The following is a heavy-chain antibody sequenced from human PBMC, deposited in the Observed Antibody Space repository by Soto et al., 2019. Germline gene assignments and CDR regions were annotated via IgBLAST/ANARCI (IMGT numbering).Heavy chain of an antibody. D-gene: IGHD3-10*01. CDR3: ARSPRGFGEPVRYYYGMDV. CDR2: IIPIFGTA. Sequence: ASVKVSCKASGGTFSSYAISWVRQAPGQGLEWMGGIIPIFGTANYAQKFQGRVTITADKSTSTAYMELSSLRSEDTAVYYCARSPRGFGEPVRYYYGMDVWGQGTTVTVSS. J-gene: IGHJ6*02. CDR1: GGTFSSYA. V-gene: IGHV1-69*06.